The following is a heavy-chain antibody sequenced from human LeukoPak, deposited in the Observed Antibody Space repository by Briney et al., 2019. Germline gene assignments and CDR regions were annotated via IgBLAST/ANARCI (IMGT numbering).Heavy chain of an antibody. CDR3: ARVTMGWFDP. V-gene: IGHV4-31*03. J-gene: IGHJ5*02. D-gene: IGHD1-1*01. CDR1: GGSISSGGYY. CDR2: IYYSGST. Sequence: KSSQTLSLTCTVSGGSISSGGYYWSWIRQHPGKGLEWIGYIYYSGSTYYDPSLKSRVTISVDTSKNQFSLKLSSVTAADTAVYYCARVTMGWFDPWGQGTLVTVSS.